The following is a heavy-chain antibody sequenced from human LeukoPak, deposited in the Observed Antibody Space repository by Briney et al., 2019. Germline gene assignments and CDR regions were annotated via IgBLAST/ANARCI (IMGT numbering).Heavy chain of an antibody. D-gene: IGHD3-9*01. V-gene: IGHV3-30*02. CDR3: AKDMARQRIIDWYSAFDI. CDR2: RRYDGSNK. J-gene: IGHJ3*02. Sequence: PGGAVRLSCAASGLTFSRYGMHGVGQAPGRGVEGVAFRRYDGSNKYYADSVKGGLTISRDNAKNSLYLQMNSLRADDTALYHCAKDMARQRIIDWYSAFDIWGQGTMATVSA. CDR1: GLTFSRYG.